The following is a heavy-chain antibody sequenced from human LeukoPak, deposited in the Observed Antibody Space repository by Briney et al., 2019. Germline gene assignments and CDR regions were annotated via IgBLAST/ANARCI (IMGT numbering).Heavy chain of an antibody. J-gene: IGHJ1*01. CDR1: GFTFSSCG. CDR3: AKGSCSSTSCYSWAYFQH. V-gene: IGHV3-30*02. Sequence: PGGSLRLSCAASGFTFSSCGMHWVRQAPGKGLEWVAFIRYDGSNKYYADSVKGRFTISRDNSKNTLYLQMNSLRAEDTAVYYCAKGSCSSTSCYSWAYFQHWGQGTLVTVSS. D-gene: IGHD2-2*01. CDR2: IRYDGSNK.